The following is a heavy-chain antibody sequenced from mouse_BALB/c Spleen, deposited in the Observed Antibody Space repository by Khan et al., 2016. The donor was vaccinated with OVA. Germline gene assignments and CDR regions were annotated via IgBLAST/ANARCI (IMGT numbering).Heavy chain of an antibody. Sequence: QIQLVQSGPELKKPGETVKISCKASGYTFTNYGMNWVKQSPGKALKWMGWINTYTGEPTYADDFKGRFAFSLETSASTASLQINNLKNEDTATXFGARTPFFSYTLDHWGQGTSVTVSA. J-gene: IGHJ4*01. CDR3: ARTPFFSYTLDH. V-gene: IGHV9-3-1*01. CDR2: INTYTGEP. CDR1: GYTFTNYG.